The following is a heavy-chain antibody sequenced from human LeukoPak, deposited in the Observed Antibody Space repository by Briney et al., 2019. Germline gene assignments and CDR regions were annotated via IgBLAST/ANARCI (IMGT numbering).Heavy chain of an antibody. CDR2: INAGNGNT. Sequence: ASVKVSCKASGYTFTSYAMHWVRQAPGQRLEWMGWINAGNGNTKYSQEFQGRVTITRNTSISTAYMELSSLRSEDTAVYYCARAPHWRYFASGSYSNFDYWGQGTLVTVSS. CDR1: GYTFTSYA. V-gene: IGHV1-3*03. D-gene: IGHD3-10*01. CDR3: ARAPHWRYFASGSYSNFDY. J-gene: IGHJ4*02.